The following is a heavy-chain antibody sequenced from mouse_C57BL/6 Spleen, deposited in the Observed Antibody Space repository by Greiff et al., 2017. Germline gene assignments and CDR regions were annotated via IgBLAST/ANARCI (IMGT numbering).Heavy chain of an antibody. V-gene: IGHV2-6-1*01. CDR1: GFSLTSYG. CDR2: IWSDGST. J-gene: IGHJ4*01. Sequence: VQLKESGPGLVAPSQSLSITCTVSGFSLTSYGVHWVRQPPGKGLEWLVVIWSDGSTTYNSALKSRLSISKDNSKSQVFLKMNSLQTDDTAMYYCARHKGSSPYYAMDYWGQGTSVTVSS. D-gene: IGHD1-1*01. CDR3: ARHKGSSPYYAMDY.